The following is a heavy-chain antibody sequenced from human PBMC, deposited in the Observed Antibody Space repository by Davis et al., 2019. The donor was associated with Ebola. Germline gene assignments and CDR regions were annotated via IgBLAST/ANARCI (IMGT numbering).Heavy chain of an antibody. V-gene: IGHV1-2*06. Sequence: AASVKVSCKASGYTFTGYYMHWVRQAPGQGLEWMGRINPNSGGTNYAQKFQGRVTMTTDTSTSTAYMELRSLRSDDTAVYYCARDYVSGPQLDWGQGTLVTVSS. CDR3: ARDYVSGPQLD. CDR2: INPNSGGT. D-gene: IGHD3-10*01. J-gene: IGHJ4*02. CDR1: GYTFTGYY.